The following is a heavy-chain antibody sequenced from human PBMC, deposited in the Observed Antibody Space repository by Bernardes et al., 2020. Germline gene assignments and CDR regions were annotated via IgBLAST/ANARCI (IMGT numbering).Heavy chain of an antibody. CDR2: IYYSGST. CDR1: GGSVSSGSYY. CDR3: AREAFIASQNYDFWSGYDPPPYYYYYYMDV. D-gene: IGHD3-3*01. J-gene: IGHJ6*03. V-gene: IGHV4-61*01. Sequence: SQTLSLTCTVSGGSVSSGSYYWSWIRQPPGKGLEWIGYIYYSGSTNYNPSLKSRVTISVDTSKNQFSLKLSSVTAADTAVYYCAREAFIASQNYDFWSGYDPPPYYYYYYMDVWGKGTTVTVSS.